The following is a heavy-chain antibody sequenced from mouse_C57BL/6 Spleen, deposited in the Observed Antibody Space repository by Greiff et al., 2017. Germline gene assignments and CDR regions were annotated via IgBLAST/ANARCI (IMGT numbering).Heavy chain of an antibody. D-gene: IGHD2-4*01. CDR2: IDPENGDA. V-gene: IGHV14-4*01. Sequence: EVQLQQSGAELVRPGASVKLSCTASGFNIKDDYMHWVKQRPEQGMEWNGWIDPENGDAEYASKFQGKGTITSDTSSNTAYLQLSSLTSEDTAFYYCTPHDYSYAMDYWGQGTSVTVSS. J-gene: IGHJ4*01. CDR1: GFNIKDDY. CDR3: TPHDYSYAMDY.